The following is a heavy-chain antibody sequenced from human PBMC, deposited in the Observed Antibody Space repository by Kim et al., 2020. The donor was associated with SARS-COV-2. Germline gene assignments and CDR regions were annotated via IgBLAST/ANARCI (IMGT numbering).Heavy chain of an antibody. J-gene: IGHJ6*02. CDR3: ATRQRYFDWLLPYYYYYGMDV. Sequence: GGSLRLSCAASGFTVSSNYMSWVRQAPGKGLEWVSVIYSGGSTYYADSVKGRFTISRDNSKNTLYLQMNSLRAEDTAVYYCATRQRYFDWLLPYYYYYGMDVWGQGTTVTVSS. D-gene: IGHD3-9*01. CDR2: IYSGGST. CDR1: GFTVSSNY. V-gene: IGHV3-53*01.